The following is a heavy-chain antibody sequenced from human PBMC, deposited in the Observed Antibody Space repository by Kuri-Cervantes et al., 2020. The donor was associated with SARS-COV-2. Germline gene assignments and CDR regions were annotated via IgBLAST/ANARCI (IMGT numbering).Heavy chain of an antibody. V-gene: IGHV3-73*01. CDR3: TREILLWFGESLGVFDI. D-gene: IGHD3-10*01. CDR1: GFLFSASA. Sequence: GGSLRLSCEVSGFLFSASAIHWVRQASGKGLEWVGRVKGKANYYATAYSASVKGRFTISRDDSKSIDYLQMNSLKTEDTAVYYCTREILLWFGESLGVFDIWGQGTMVTVSS. J-gene: IGHJ3*02. CDR2: VKGKANYYAT.